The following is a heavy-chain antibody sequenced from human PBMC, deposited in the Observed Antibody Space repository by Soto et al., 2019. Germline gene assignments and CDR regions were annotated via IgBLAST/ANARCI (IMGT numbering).Heavy chain of an antibody. CDR1: GGTVSNSA. V-gene: IGHV1-69*01. D-gene: IGHD6-13*01. J-gene: IGHJ4*02. CDR2: IIPIFGPA. CDR3: GRGSSWTTVEY. Sequence: QVQLVQSGAEVKKPGSSVKVSCKASGGTVSNSAISWLRQAPGQGLEWMGGIIPIFGPATYSQQFQDRVTITADESTGTGYMELSSLTSEDTAVYFCGRGSSWTTVEYWGQGTLVTVSS.